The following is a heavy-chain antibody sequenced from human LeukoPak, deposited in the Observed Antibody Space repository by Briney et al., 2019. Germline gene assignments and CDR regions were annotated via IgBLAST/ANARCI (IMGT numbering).Heavy chain of an antibody. CDR2: ISYDGSSN. J-gene: IGHJ5*02. Sequence: GGSLRLSCAASGFTFSSYWMSWVRQAPGKGLEWVAVISYDGSSNSYADSVKGRFTISRDNSKYTLYLQMNSLRAEDTAVYYCARESLLWFYDHWGQGSLVSVSS. CDR1: GFTFSSYW. V-gene: IGHV3-30-3*01. CDR3: ARESLLWFYDH. D-gene: IGHD3-10*01.